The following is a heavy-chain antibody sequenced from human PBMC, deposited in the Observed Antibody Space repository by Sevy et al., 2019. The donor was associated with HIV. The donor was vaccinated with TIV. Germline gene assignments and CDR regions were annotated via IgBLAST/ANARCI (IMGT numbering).Heavy chain of an antibody. CDR2: ISYDGSNK. CDR1: GFTFSSYA. V-gene: IGHV3-30*04. J-gene: IGHJ3*02. Sequence: GGSLRLSCAASGFTFSSYAMHWVRQAPGKGLEWVAVISYDGSNKYYADSVKGRFTISRENSKNTLYLQMNSLRAEDTAVYYCARASAFDIWGQGTMVTVSS. CDR3: ARASAFDI.